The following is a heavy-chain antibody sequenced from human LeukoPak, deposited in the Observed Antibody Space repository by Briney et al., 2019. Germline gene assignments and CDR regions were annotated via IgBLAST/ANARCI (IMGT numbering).Heavy chain of an antibody. V-gene: IGHV1-69*13. J-gene: IGHJ6*03. Sequence: ASVKVSCKASGYTFTSYGISWVRQAPGQGLEWMGGIIPIFGTANYAQKFQGRVTITADESTSTAYMELSSLRSEDTAVYYCATNWGQAYYYYYMDVWGKGTTVTVSS. CDR1: GYTFTSYG. CDR2: IIPIFGTA. D-gene: IGHD7-27*01. CDR3: ATNWGQAYYYYYMDV.